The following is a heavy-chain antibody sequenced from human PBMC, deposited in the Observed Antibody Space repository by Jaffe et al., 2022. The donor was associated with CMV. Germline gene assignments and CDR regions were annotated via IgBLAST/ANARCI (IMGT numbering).Heavy chain of an antibody. CDR2: ISSSSSYI. J-gene: IGHJ2*01. CDR1: GFTFSSYS. D-gene: IGHD5-18*01. Sequence: EVQLVESGGGLVKPGGSLRLSCAASGFTFSSYSMNWVRQAPGKGLEWVSSISSSSSYIYYADSVKGRFTISRDNAKNSLYLQMNSLRAEDTAVYYCAREANGRYSYGHRYFDLWGRGTLVTVSS. V-gene: IGHV3-21*01. CDR3: AREANGRYSYGHRYFDL.